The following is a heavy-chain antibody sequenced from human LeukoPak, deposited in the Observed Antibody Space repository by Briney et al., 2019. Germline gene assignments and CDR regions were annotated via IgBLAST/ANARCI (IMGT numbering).Heavy chain of an antibody. D-gene: IGHD2-2*01. CDR3: GRGRDCSSTSCCGDYDY. V-gene: IGHV3-66*02. CDR2: IYSGGST. Sequence: GGSLRLSCAASGFTVSSNYMSWVRQAPGKGLEWVSVIYSGGSTYYADSVKGRFTISRDNSKNTLYLQMNSLRAEDTAVYYCGRGRDCSSTSCCGDYDYWGQGTLVTVSS. J-gene: IGHJ4*02. CDR1: GFTVSSNY.